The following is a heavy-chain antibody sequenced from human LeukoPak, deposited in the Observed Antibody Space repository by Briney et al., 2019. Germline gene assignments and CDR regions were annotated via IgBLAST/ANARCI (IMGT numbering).Heavy chain of an antibody. D-gene: IGHD3-22*01. Sequence: SETLSLTCTVSGGSISSSSYYWGWIRQPPGKGLEWIGSIYYSGSTYYNPSLKSRVTISVDTSKNQFSLKLSSVTAADTAVYYCARGRTYYYDSSGYLFDYWGQGTLVTVSS. V-gene: IGHV4-39*07. CDR2: IYYSGST. J-gene: IGHJ4*02. CDR3: ARGRTYYYDSSGYLFDY. CDR1: GGSISSSSYY.